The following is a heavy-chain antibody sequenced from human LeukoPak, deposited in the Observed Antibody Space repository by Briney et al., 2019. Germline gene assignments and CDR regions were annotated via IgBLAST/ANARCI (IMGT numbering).Heavy chain of an antibody. V-gene: IGHV3-23*01. J-gene: IGHJ4*02. CDR1: GFTFSNAW. CDR3: AKGPLPRNDY. Sequence: GGSLRLSCAASGFTFSNAWMNWVRQAPGKGLEWVSAINSNGGSTYYADSVKGRFTISRDNSKNTLYLQMNSLRAEDTAVYYCAKGPLPRNDYWGQGTLVTVSS. CDR2: INSNGGST.